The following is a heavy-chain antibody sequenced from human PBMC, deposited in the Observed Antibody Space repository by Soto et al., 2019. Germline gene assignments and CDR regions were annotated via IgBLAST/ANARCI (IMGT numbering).Heavy chain of an antibody. J-gene: IGHJ3*01. CDR3: AKDTVGGYSFWSGYYSDGLDV. CDR1: WFTFDSYA. V-gene: IGHV3-23*01. CDR2: ISGSADGT. D-gene: IGHD3-3*01. Sequence: EVKLLESGGGLAQPGGSLRLSCVGSWFTFDSYAISWVRQAPGERLQWIAAISGSADGTDYAHSVRGRFTISRDNAKKTVHLQMDSLRVEDTAVYFCAKDTVGGYSFWSGYYSDGLDVWGQGTLVTVS.